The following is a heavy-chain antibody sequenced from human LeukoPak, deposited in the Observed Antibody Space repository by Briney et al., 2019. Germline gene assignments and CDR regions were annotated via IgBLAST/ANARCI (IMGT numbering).Heavy chain of an antibody. Sequence: GGSLRLSCAASGFTFSNYAIHWVRQAPGKGLEWVSLISGDGGSTFYADSVKGRFTISRDNSKNSLYLQVNSLRSDDTALYYCARESESSGWYDYWGQGTLVTVSS. CDR2: ISGDGGST. CDR1: GFTFSNYA. V-gene: IGHV3-43*02. CDR3: ARESESSGWYDY. J-gene: IGHJ4*02. D-gene: IGHD6-19*01.